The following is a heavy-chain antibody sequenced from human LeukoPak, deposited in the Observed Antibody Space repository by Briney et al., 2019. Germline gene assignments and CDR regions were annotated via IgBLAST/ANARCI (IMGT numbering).Heavy chain of an antibody. V-gene: IGHV1-18*01. Sequence: ASVKVSCKASGYTFTSYGVSWVRQAPGQGLEWMGWISAYNGNTNYAQKLQGRVTMTTDTSTSTAYMELRSLRSDDTAVYYCASGPQRGYYDSSGTLAFDIWGQGTMVTVSS. D-gene: IGHD3-22*01. CDR3: ASGPQRGYYDSSGTLAFDI. CDR1: GYTFTSYG. J-gene: IGHJ3*02. CDR2: ISAYNGNT.